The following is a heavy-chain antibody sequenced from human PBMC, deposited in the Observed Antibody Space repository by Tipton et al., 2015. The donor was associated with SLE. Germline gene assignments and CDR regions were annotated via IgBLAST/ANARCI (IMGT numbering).Heavy chain of an antibody. J-gene: IGHJ5*02. CDR3: ARRAAVAAGYFDP. V-gene: IGHV4-39*01. CDR1: GGSISSSNYY. Sequence: TLSLTCTVSGGSISSSNYYCGWIRQPPGKGLEWIGTIHYRGSAYYTPSLRSRVTISFDTSKNQYSLNLASVTAADTAVYYCARRAAVAAGYFDPWGQGTLVTVSS. CDR2: IHYRGSA. D-gene: IGHD6-19*01.